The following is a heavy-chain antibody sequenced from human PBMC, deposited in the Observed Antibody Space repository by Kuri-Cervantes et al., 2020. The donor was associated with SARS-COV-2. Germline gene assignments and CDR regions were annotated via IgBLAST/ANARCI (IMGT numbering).Heavy chain of an antibody. D-gene: IGHD4-17*01. CDR3: ASETPLTTGFDY. V-gene: IGHV3-30*02. Sequence: GESLKISCAASGFTFSSYGMHWVRQAPGKGLEWVAFIRYDGSNKYYADSVKGRFTISRDDSKNTLYLQMNSLRAEDTAVYYCASETPLTTGFDYWGQGTLVTVSS. J-gene: IGHJ4*02. CDR1: GFTFSSYG. CDR2: IRYDGSNK.